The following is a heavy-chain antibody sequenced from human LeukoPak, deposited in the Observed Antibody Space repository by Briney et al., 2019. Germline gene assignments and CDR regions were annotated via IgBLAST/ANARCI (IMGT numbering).Heavy chain of an antibody. CDR2: IYYSGSS. J-gene: IGHJ4*02. V-gene: IGHV4-59*01. CDR1: GGSISTYY. D-gene: IGHD3-10*01. CDR3: ARERGDYYLDY. Sequence: SETLSLTCTVSGGSISTYYWSWIRQPPGKGLEWIGYIYYSGSSNYNPSLKSRVTISVDTSKNQFSLKLSSVTAADTAVYYCARERGDYYLDYWGQGTLVTVSS.